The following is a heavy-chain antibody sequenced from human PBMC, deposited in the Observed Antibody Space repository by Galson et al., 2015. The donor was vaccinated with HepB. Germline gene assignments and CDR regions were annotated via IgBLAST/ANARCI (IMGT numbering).Heavy chain of an antibody. J-gene: IGHJ4*02. V-gene: IGHV1-69*02. CDR2: IIPILGIA. CDR1: GGTFSSYT. Sequence: SVKVSCKASGGTFSSYTISWVRQAPGQGLEWMGRIIPILGIANYAQKFQGRVTITADKSTSTAYMELSSLRSEDTAVYYCASLSGSYIGGREGFDYWGQGTLVTVSS. D-gene: IGHD1-26*01. CDR3: ASLSGSYIGGREGFDY.